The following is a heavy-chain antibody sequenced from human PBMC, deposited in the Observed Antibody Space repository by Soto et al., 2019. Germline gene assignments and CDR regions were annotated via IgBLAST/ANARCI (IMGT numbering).Heavy chain of an antibody. CDR1: GYTLTELS. Sequence: GASVKVSCKVSGYTLTELSMHWVRQAPGKGLEWMGGFDPEDGETIYAQKFQGRVTMTEDTSTDTAYMELSSLRSEDTAVYYCATGGTYYDFWSGYYKYFQHWGQGTLVTVSS. V-gene: IGHV1-24*01. J-gene: IGHJ1*01. D-gene: IGHD3-3*01. CDR3: ATGGTYYDFWSGYYKYFQH. CDR2: FDPEDGET.